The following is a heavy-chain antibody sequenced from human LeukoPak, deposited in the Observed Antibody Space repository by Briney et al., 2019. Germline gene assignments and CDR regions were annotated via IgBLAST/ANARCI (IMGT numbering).Heavy chain of an antibody. CDR1: GFTFSSYS. CDR2: ISSSSSYI. CDR3: ARLLWFGEFDTTL. V-gene: IGHV3-21*01. J-gene: IGHJ4*02. D-gene: IGHD3-10*01. Sequence: GGSLRLSCAASGFTFSSYSMNWVRQAPGKGLEWVSSISSSSSYIYYADSVKGRFTISRDNAKNSLYLQMNSLRAEDTAVYYCARLLWFGEFDTTLWGQGTLVTVSS.